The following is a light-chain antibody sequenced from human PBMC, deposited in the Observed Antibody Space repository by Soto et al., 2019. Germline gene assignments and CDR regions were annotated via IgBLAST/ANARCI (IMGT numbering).Light chain of an antibody. V-gene: IGKV3-15*01. Sequence: EIVMTQSPATLSVSPGERATLSCRASQSVSSNLAWYQQKPGQAPRLLIYGASTRATGIPARFSGSGSGTDFTLTISSLQSEDFAVYYCQQHNNWPGTFGQGTKVEIK. CDR2: GAS. CDR1: QSVSSN. CDR3: QQHNNWPGT. J-gene: IGKJ1*01.